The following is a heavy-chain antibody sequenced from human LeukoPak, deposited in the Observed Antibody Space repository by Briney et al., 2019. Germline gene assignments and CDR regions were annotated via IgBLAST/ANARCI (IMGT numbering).Heavy chain of an antibody. J-gene: IGHJ5*02. Sequence: GGSLRLSCAASGFTFSSYGMHWVRQAPGKGLEWVAHIRSDENYKHYADSVKGRFTISRDNSKSTVYVQMNSLRPEDTAVYYCAKDAHWSADHWGQGTLVTVSS. D-gene: IGHD3-3*01. CDR1: GFTFSSYG. V-gene: IGHV3-30*02. CDR2: IRSDENYK. CDR3: AKDAHWSADH.